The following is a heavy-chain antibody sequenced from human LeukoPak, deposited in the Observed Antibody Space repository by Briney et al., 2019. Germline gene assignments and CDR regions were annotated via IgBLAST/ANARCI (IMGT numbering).Heavy chain of an antibody. CDR1: GFTFDDYG. CDR3: AGARVVDIVATITFDAFDI. V-gene: IGHV3-20*04. J-gene: IGHJ3*02. D-gene: IGHD5-12*01. CDR2: INWNGGST. Sequence: GGSLRLSCAASGFTFDDYGMSWVRQAPGKGREWVSGINWNGGSTGYADSVKGRFTISRDNAKNSLYLQMNSLRAEDTALYYCAGARVVDIVATITFDAFDIWGQGTMVTVSS.